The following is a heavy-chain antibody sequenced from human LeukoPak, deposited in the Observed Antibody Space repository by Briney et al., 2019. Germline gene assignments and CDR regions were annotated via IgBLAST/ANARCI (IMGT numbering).Heavy chain of an antibody. V-gene: IGHV3-64D*06. CDR2: ISTNGGRT. Sequence: GGSLRLSCSASGFTFSSYALHWVRQAPGRGLEYVSAISTNGGRTYYADSVKGRFTISRDNSKNMLYLQMSSLRADDTAVYYYVKDDDYFDSSGYHSGAFDIWGQGTMVTVSS. CDR1: GFTFSSYA. D-gene: IGHD3-22*01. J-gene: IGHJ3*02. CDR3: VKDDDYFDSSGYHSGAFDI.